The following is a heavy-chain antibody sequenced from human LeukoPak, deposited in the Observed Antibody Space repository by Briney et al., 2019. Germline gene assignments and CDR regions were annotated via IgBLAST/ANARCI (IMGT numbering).Heavy chain of an antibody. CDR1: GGSVSDYY. D-gene: IGHD7-27*01. V-gene: IGHV4-59*02. J-gene: IGHJ4*02. CDR2: IYHTGST. Sequence: SETLSLTCTISGGSVSDYYWSWIRQSPGKGLEWIGYIYHTGSTSYSPSLKSRVTISADTSQNQFSLKLSSVTAADTAVYYCASRKLGNDYWGQGTRVTVSS. CDR3: ASRKLGNDY.